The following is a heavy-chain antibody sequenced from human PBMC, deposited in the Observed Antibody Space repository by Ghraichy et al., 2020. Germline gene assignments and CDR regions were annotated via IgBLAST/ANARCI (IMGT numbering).Heavy chain of an antibody. D-gene: IGHD6-19*01. CDR1: GYTFTGYY. Sequence: ASVKVSCKASGYTFTGYYMNWVRQAPGQGLEWMGWINPNSGGTNYAQKFQGWVTMTRDTSISTAYMELSRLRSDDTAVYYCARTRPPSSGWYWRDVDWYFDLWGRGTLVTVSS. CDR3: ARTRPPSSGWYWRDVDWYFDL. CDR2: INPNSGGT. J-gene: IGHJ2*01. V-gene: IGHV1-2*04.